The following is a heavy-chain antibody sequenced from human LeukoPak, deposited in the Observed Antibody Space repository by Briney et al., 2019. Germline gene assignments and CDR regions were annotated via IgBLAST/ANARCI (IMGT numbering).Heavy chain of an antibody. J-gene: IGHJ6*02. CDR3: AKDSKYSSSWYARGYYGMDV. V-gene: IGHV3-48*04. CDR2: ISSSSSTI. CDR1: GFTFSSYS. Sequence: GGSLRLSCAASGFTFSSYSMNWVRQAPGKGLEWVSYISSSSSTIYYADSVKGRFTISRDNAKNSLYLQMNSLRAEDTALYYCAKDSKYSSSWYARGYYGMDVWGQGTTVTVSS. D-gene: IGHD6-13*01.